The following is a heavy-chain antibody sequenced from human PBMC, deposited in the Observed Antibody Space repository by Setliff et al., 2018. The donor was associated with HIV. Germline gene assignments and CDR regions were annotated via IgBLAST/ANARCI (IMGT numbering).Heavy chain of an antibody. CDR2: MFYSGST. CDR1: GGSINSGSYY. Sequence: PSETLSLTCTVSGGSINSGSYYWGWIRQPPEKGLEWIGTMFYSGSTYYNPSLKSRVTIFIDTSKNQFSLRLSSVTAADTAVYYCARVRLTMIMMVDYFDQWGQGTLVTVSS. J-gene: IGHJ4*02. CDR3: ARVRLTMIMMVDYFDQ. D-gene: IGHD3-22*01. V-gene: IGHV4-39*07.